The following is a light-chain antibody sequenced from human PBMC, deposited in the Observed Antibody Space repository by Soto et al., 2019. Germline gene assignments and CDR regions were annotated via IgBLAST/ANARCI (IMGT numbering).Light chain of an antibody. J-gene: IGKJ1*01. CDR2: GAS. CDR3: QQANSFPWT. Sequence: DIQMTQSPSSVPASVGDRVTITCRASQDISSWLVWYQQKPGKAPNLLIYGASSLQSGVPSRFSGSGSGTDFTLTISSLQPEDFATYYCQQANSFPWTFGQGTKGEMK. V-gene: IGKV1-12*02. CDR1: QDISSW.